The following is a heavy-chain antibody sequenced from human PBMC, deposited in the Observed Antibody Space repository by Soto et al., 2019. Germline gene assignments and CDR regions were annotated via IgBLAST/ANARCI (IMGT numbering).Heavy chain of an antibody. CDR3: AGSGAYYYDSSGYHWGFDY. D-gene: IGHD3-22*01. J-gene: IGHJ4*02. Sequence: QVQLVQSGAEVKKPGASVKVSCKASGYTFTSYDITWVRQATGQGLEWMGWMNPNSGNTGYAQKFQGRVTMTRNTSISTAYMELSSLRSEDTAVYYCAGSGAYYYDSSGYHWGFDYWGQGTLVTVSS. CDR2: MNPNSGNT. V-gene: IGHV1-8*01. CDR1: GYTFTSYD.